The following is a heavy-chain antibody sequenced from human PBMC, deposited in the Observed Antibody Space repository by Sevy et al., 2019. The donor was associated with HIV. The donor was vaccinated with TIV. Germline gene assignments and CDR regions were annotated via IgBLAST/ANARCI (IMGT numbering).Heavy chain of an antibody. Sequence: GSLRLSCAASGFTFSSYAMTWVRQAPGKGLEWVSLISGSGGSTFYADSVKGRFTIPRDNSKNTLYLQMNSLRADDTAVYYCAKDGGYRSPSLANWGQGTLVTVSS. CDR2: ISGSGGST. J-gene: IGHJ4*02. CDR1: GFTFSSYA. V-gene: IGHV3-23*01. CDR3: AKDGGYRSPSLAN. D-gene: IGHD2-15*01.